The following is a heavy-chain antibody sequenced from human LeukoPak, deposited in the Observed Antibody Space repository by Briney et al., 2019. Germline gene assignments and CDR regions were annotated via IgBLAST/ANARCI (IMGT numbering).Heavy chain of an antibody. CDR2: IYYSGST. CDR1: GGSISSYY. J-gene: IGHJ4*02. V-gene: IGHV4-59*08. Sequence: SETLSLTCTVSGGSISSYYWSWIRQPPGKGLEWIGYIYYSGSTNYNPSLKSRVTISVDTSKNQFSLKLSSVTAADTAVYYCARLKRGAAGTLDYWGQGTLVTVSS. D-gene: IGHD6-13*01. CDR3: ARLKRGAAGTLDY.